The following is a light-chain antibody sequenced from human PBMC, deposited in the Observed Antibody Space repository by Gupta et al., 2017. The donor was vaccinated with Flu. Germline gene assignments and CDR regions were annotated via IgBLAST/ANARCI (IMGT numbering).Light chain of an antibody. V-gene: IGLV1-40*01. CDR1: SSKIGTDFD. J-gene: IGLJ3*02. Sequence: VTISCTVSSSKIGTDFDIRWYQQLQETAHKLFFYGNSNRPSGFPDRFSGSKSGTSASPAITGLHAEDEADDYCQSFDNALSGLVFGGGTKLPVL. CDR2: GNS. CDR3: QSFDNALSGLV.